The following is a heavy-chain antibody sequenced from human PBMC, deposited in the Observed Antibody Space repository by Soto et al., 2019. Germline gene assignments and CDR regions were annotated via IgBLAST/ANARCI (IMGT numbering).Heavy chain of an antibody. CDR3: AKWPSRGSGSYSAGTRGQGYRVGAVY. Sequence: GSLRLSCAASGFTFSSYAMSWVRQAPGKGLEWVSAISGSGGSTYYADSVKGRFTISRDNSKNTLYLQMNSLRAEDTAVYYWAKWPSRGSGSYSAGTRGQGYRVGAVYWGQGTLVTVSS. J-gene: IGHJ4*02. CDR2: ISGSGGST. CDR1: GFTFSSYA. D-gene: IGHD3-10*01. V-gene: IGHV3-23*01.